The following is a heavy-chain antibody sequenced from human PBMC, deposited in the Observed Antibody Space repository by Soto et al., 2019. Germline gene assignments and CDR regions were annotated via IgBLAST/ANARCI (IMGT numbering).Heavy chain of an antibody. CDR1: GGTFSNYA. J-gene: IGHJ4*02. V-gene: IGHV1-69*13. Sequence: AVKVSCKASGGTFSNYAINWVRQAPGQGLEWMGGIIPIFGTGNYAQKFQGRVTITADESTSTAYLDLSGLRPEDTAVYYCARPVEMATISRSYLFYWGQGTLVTVSS. D-gene: IGHD5-12*01. CDR2: IIPIFGTG. CDR3: ARPVEMATISRSYLFY.